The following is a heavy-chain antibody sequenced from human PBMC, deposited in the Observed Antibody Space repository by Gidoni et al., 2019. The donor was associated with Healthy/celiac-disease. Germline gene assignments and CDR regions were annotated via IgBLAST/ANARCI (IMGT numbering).Heavy chain of an antibody. D-gene: IGHD3-3*01. CDR2: IYHSGST. J-gene: IGHJ4*02. Sequence: QVQLQESGPGLVKPSETLSLTCTVSGYSISSGYYWGWIRQPPGKGLEWIGSIYHSGSTYYNPSLKSRVTISVDTSKNQFSLKLSSVTAADTAVYYCARDGSLSGAIFGVVIMPTRSVDYWGQGTLVTVSS. V-gene: IGHV4-38-2*02. CDR1: GYSISSGYY. CDR3: ARDGSLSGAIFGVVIMPTRSVDY.